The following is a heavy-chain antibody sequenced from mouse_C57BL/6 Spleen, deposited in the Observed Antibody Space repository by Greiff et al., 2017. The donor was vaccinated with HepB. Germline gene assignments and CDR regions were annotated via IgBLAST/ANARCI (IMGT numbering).Heavy chain of an antibody. CDR1: GYAFSSYW. V-gene: IGHV1-80*01. J-gene: IGHJ3*01. Sequence: VQLQQSGAELVKPGASVKISCKASGYAFSSYWMNWVKQRPGKGLEWIGQIYPGDGDTNYNGKFKGKATLTADKSSSTAYMQLSSLTSEDSAVYFCGRGGLRPWFAYWGQGTLVTVSA. D-gene: IGHD2-4*01. CDR3: GRGGLRPWFAY. CDR2: IYPGDGDT.